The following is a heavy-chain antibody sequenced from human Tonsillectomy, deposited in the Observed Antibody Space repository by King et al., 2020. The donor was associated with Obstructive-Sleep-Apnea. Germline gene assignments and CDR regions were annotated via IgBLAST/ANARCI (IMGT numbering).Heavy chain of an antibody. CDR2: ISWNSDSI. J-gene: IGHJ6*02. D-gene: IGHD3-10*01. Sequence: EVQLVESGGGLVQPGRSLRLSCAASGFTFDDYAMHWVRQAPGKGLEWVSGISWNSDSIGYADSVKGRFTISRDNAKNSLYLQMNSLRAEDTALYYCAKDIPRYYYGSGSYYYGMDVWGQGTTVTVSS. CDR1: GFTFDDYA. CDR3: AKDIPRYYYGSGSYYYGMDV. V-gene: IGHV3-9*01.